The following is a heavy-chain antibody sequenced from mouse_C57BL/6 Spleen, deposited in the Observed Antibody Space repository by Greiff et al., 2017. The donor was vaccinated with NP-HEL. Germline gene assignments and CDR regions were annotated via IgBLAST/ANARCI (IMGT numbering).Heavy chain of an antibody. V-gene: IGHV1-80*01. CDR2: IYPGDGDT. Sequence: VQLQQSGAELVKPGASVKISCKASGYAFSSYWMNWVKQRPGKGLEWIGQIYPGDGDTNYNGKLKGKATLTADKSYSTAYMQISSLTAEDSAVYFCAIGDYGYYFDYWGQDTTLTVSS. J-gene: IGHJ2*01. D-gene: IGHD2-2*01. CDR1: GYAFSSYW. CDR3: AIGDYGYYFDY.